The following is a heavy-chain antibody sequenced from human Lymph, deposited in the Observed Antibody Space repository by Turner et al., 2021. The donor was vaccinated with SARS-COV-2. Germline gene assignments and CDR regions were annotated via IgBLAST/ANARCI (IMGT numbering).Heavy chain of an antibody. CDR1: GYTFTSYA. V-gene: IGHV1-3*01. CDR2: INAGNGNT. CDR3: ARGKSPLLRFLEWLLSLDY. D-gene: IGHD3-3*01. J-gene: IGHJ4*02. Sequence: QVQLVQSGAEVKKPGASVKVSCKASGYTFTSYAMHWVRQAPGQRLGWMGWINAGNGNTKYSQKFQGRVTITRDTSASTAYMELSSLSSEDTAVYYCARGKSPLLRFLEWLLSLDYWGQGTLVTVSS.